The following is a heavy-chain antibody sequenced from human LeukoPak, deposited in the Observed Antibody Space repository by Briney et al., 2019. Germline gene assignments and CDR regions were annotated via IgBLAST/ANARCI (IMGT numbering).Heavy chain of an antibody. CDR1: GGSISIISSY. V-gene: IGHV4-39*07. CDR3: SMVRGVIQGRFDY. Sequence: SETLSLSCAVSGGSISIISSYWGWIRQPPGKGLEWIGEIYHSGSTNYNPSLKSRVTISVDTSKNQFSLKLTPVTAADTAVYFCSMVRGVIQGRFDYWGQGTLVTVSS. J-gene: IGHJ4*02. D-gene: IGHD3-10*01. CDR2: IYHSGST.